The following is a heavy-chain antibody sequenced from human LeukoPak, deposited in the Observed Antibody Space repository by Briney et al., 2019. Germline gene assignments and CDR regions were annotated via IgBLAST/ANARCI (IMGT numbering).Heavy chain of an antibody. Sequence: GGSLRLSCAASGFTFSSYSMNWVRQAPGKGLEWVSYISSSSSTIYYADSVKGRFTISRDNAKNSLYLQMNSLRADDTAVYYCAIRRNKPYSSFDYWGQGTLVTVSS. D-gene: IGHD5-18*01. CDR2: ISSSSSTI. J-gene: IGHJ4*02. CDR1: GFTFSSYS. V-gene: IGHV3-48*01. CDR3: AIRRNKPYSSFDY.